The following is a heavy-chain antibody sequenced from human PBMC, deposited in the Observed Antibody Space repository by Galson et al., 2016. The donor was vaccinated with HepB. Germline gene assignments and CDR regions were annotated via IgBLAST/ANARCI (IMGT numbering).Heavy chain of an antibody. CDR1: GYTFTTYG. CDR2: ITTYNGNT. D-gene: IGHD2-21*02. V-gene: IGHV1-18*01. Sequence: SVKVSCKASGYTFTTYGITWVRQAPGQGLEWMGWITTYNGNTKYAEKLQGRVTMTTDTSTTTAYMELRSLRSDDTAVYYRGRERNWLWHCGIDCSSSDYYGMDVWGQGTTVTVSS. J-gene: IGHJ6*02. CDR3: GRERNWLWHCGIDCSSSDYYGMDV.